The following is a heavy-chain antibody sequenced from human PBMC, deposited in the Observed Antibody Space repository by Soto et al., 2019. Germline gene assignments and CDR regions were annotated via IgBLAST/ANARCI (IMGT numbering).Heavy chain of an antibody. Sequence: QVQLVESGGALVKPGGSLRLSCTASGFTFSDYYMNWIRQAPGKGLEWIAYITSRSTYTNYADSVKGRFTISRDNARNSLSLQMDSLRDEDSGVYYCARDGLEFQLMSGPTWLDSWGQGTLVTVSS. D-gene: IGHD3-3*01. CDR1: GFTFSDYY. J-gene: IGHJ5*01. CDR3: ARDGLEFQLMSGPTWLDS. V-gene: IGHV3-11*06. CDR2: ITSRSTYT.